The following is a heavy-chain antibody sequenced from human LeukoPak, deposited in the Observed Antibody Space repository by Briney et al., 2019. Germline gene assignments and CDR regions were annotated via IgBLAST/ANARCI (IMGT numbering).Heavy chain of an antibody. Sequence: SETLSLTCAVSGGSISSSNWWSWVRQPPGKGLEWIGEIYHSGSTNYNPSLKSRVTISVDKSKNQFSLKLSSVTAADTAVYYCASRGSSGYYYARRYYFDYWGQGTLVTVSS. J-gene: IGHJ4*02. CDR1: GGSISSSNW. CDR3: ASRGSSGYYYARRYYFDY. D-gene: IGHD3-22*01. CDR2: IYHSGST. V-gene: IGHV4-4*02.